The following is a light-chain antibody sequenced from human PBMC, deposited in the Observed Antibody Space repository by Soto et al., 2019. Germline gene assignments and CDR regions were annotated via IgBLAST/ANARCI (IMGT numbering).Light chain of an antibody. Sequence: QSVLPQPASVSGSPGQSITISCTRTSSDVGGYNYVSWYQHHPGEAPKLIIFEVTKRPSGVPYRFSGPESANTASLTISGLQAEDEADYFCNSYTTSATYVFGSGTKVTVL. V-gene: IGLV2-14*01. CDR3: NSYTTSATYV. J-gene: IGLJ1*01. CDR1: SSDVGGYNY. CDR2: EVT.